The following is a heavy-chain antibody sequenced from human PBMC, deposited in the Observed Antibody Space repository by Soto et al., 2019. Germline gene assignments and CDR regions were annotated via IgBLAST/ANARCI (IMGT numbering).Heavy chain of an antibody. CDR3: ARSNLPALGDIVVVVAATPVSGAYYYYYGMDV. J-gene: IGHJ6*02. CDR1: GGTFSSYA. Sequence: VASVKVSCKASGGTFSSYAISWVRQAPGQGLEWMGGIIPIFGTANYAQKFQGRVTITADESTSTAYMELSSLRSEDTAVYYCARSNLPALGDIVVVVAATPVSGAYYYYYGMDVWGQGTTVTVSS. D-gene: IGHD2-15*01. V-gene: IGHV1-69*13. CDR2: IIPIFGTA.